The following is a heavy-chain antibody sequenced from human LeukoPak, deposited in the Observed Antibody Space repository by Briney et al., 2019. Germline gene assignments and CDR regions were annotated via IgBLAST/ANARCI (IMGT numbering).Heavy chain of an antibody. Sequence: GGSLRLSCAASGFTFSSCWMSWVPQAPGKGLEWVANIKQDGSEKYYVDSVKGRFTISRDNAKNSLYLQMKSLRSADTAVHYCARESYSSSWYDYWGQGTLVTVSS. J-gene: IGHJ4*02. V-gene: IGHV3-7*01. CDR1: GFTFSSCW. CDR2: IKQDGSEK. D-gene: IGHD6-13*01. CDR3: ARESYSSSWYDY.